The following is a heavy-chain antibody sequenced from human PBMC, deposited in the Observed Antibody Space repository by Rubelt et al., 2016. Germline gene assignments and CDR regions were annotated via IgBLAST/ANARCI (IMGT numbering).Heavy chain of an antibody. D-gene: IGHD4-17*01. CDR3: ARDAHDYGDYQDDY. Sequence: QVQLVQSGAEVKKPGASVKVSCKASGYTFTSYGISWVRQAPGQGLEWMGWISAYHGNTNYSRKFQGRVTMTTDTATSTAYMELRGLRSDETAVYYCARDAHDYGDYQDDYWGQGTLVTVSS. V-gene: IGHV1-18*01. J-gene: IGHJ4*02. CDR2: ISAYHGNT. CDR1: GYTFTSYG.